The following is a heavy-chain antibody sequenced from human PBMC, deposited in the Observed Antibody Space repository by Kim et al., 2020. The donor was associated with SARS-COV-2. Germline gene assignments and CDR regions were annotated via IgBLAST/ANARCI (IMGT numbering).Heavy chain of an antibody. D-gene: IGHD3-10*01. Sequence: SETLSLTCTVSGGSISSSSYYWGWIRQPPGKGLEWIGSIYYSGSTYYNPSLKSRVTISVDTSKNQFSLKLSSVTAADTAVYYCASQFGDNEYYYYYGMDVWGQGTTVTVSS. V-gene: IGHV4-39*01. CDR1: GGSISSSSYY. CDR3: ASQFGDNEYYYYYGMDV. J-gene: IGHJ6*02. CDR2: IYYSGST.